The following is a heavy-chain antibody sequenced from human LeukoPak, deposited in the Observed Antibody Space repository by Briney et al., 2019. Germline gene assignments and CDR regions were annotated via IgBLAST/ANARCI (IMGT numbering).Heavy chain of an antibody. V-gene: IGHV3-21*01. D-gene: IGHD3-22*01. CDR3: ARYYYDSSGFDY. CDR2: ISSSSSYI. CDR1: GFTFSSYA. Sequence: GGSLRLSCAASGFTFSSYAMSWVRQAPGKGLEWVSSISSSSSYIYYADSVKGRFTISRDNAKNSLYLQMNSLRAEDTAVYYCARYYYDSSGFDYWGQGTLVTVSS. J-gene: IGHJ4*02.